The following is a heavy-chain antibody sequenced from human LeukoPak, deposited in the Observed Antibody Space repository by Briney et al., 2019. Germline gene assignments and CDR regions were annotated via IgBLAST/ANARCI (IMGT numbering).Heavy chain of an antibody. Sequence: GGSLRLSCAASGFTFTSFSFNWVRLAPGKGLEWVSSINTVATYIYYADSVRGRFTISRDNAKNSVYLQMDSLRAEDTGVYYCARLRRNGDSGGFYYYYDYWGQGTLVTVSS. J-gene: IGHJ4*02. CDR3: ARLRRNGDSGGFYYYYDY. CDR1: GFTFTSFS. D-gene: IGHD3-22*01. V-gene: IGHV3-21*01. CDR2: INTVATYI.